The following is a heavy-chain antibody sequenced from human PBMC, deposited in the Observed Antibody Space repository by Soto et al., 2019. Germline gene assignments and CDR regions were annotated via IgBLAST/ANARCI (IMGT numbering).Heavy chain of an antibody. D-gene: IGHD6-25*01. CDR2: LDTEGGST. Sequence: GGSLRLSCAASGFTFSSYWMYWVRQAPGKGLVWVSRLDTEGGSTIYADSVKGRFTISRDNARNTLYLQMESLRGEDTAVYYCATDLSIAAAARVEPNYNGMGVWGQGTTVTVSS. CDR3: ATDLSIAAAARVEPNYNGMGV. J-gene: IGHJ6*02. V-gene: IGHV3-74*01. CDR1: GFTFSSYW.